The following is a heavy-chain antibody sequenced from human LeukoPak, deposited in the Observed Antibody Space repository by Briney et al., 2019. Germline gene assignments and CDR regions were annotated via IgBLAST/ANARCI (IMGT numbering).Heavy chain of an antibody. CDR3: ARHASVDGNWPRPLDY. CDR1: GGSLSSSNYY. D-gene: IGHD6-19*01. V-gene: IGHV4-39*01. J-gene: IGHJ4*02. CDR2: IYYSVST. Sequence: SETLCLTCTVSGGSLSSSNYYWGWIRQPPGKGLEWIGNIYYSVSTYYKPSLKTRVTISVDTSKNQFSLKLTSVAAADTAVYYCARHASVDGNWPRPLDYWGQGSLVTVSS.